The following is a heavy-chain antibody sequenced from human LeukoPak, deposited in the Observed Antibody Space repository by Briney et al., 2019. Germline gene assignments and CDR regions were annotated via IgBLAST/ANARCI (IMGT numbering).Heavy chain of an antibody. Sequence: GGSLRLSCVASGFTFDDFTMHWVRQRPGKGLEWVSLISWDSSSTYFTDSVKGRFTISRDNSKNTLYLQMNSLRAEDTAVYYCAKCSEWELLRIDYWGQGTLVTVSS. J-gene: IGHJ4*02. CDR1: GFTFDDFT. V-gene: IGHV3-43*01. D-gene: IGHD1-26*01. CDR2: ISWDSSST. CDR3: AKCSEWELLRIDY.